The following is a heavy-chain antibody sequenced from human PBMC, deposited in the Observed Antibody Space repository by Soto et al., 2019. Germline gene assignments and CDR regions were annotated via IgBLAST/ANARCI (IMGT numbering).Heavy chain of an antibody. D-gene: IGHD5-12*01. J-gene: IGHJ4*02. CDR3: ARDRGYGFDY. CDR1: GFTFSSYS. Sequence: EVQLVESGGGLVQPGVSLRLSCAASGFTFSSYSMNWVRQAPGKGLEWVSYISSSSSTIYYADSVKGRFTISRDNAKNSLYLQMNSLRAEATAVYYCARDRGYGFDYWGQGTLVTVAS. V-gene: IGHV3-48*01. CDR2: ISSSSSTI.